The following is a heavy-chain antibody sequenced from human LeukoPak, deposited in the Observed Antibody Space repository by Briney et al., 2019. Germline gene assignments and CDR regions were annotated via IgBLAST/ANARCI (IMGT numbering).Heavy chain of an antibody. CDR3: ARDPLGRSGYDLTDY. CDR1: GYTFTGYY. Sequence: ASVKVSCKASGYTFTGYYMHCVRQAPGQGLEWMGWINPNSGGTNYAQRFQGRVTMTRDTSISTAYMELSRLRSDDTAVYYCARDPLGRSGYDLTDYWGQGTLVTVSS. J-gene: IGHJ4*02. D-gene: IGHD5-12*01. V-gene: IGHV1-2*02. CDR2: INPNSGGT.